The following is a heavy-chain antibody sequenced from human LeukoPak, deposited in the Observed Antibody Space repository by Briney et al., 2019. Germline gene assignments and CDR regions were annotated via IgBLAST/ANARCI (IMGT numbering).Heavy chain of an antibody. CDR2: IIGSGVTT. D-gene: IGHD3-22*01. CDR1: GFPFSNYV. V-gene: IGHV3-23*01. Sequence: GGSLRLSCAASGFPFSNYVMSWVRQAPGKGLEWVSAIIGSGVTTYYADSVKGLLTISGDNSNNTLYLQMNSLKDEDTAAYYCAKDRTLIPDSPWFDLWAQGTLVPVSS. CDR3: AKDRTLIPDSPWFDL. J-gene: IGHJ5*02.